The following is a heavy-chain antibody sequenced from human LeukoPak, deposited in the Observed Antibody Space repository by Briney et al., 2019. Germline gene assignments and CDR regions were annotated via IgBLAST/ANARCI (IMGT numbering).Heavy chain of an antibody. V-gene: IGHV4-39*01. D-gene: IGHD6-13*01. CDR1: GGSISSSTYY. CDR2: IYYSGTT. Sequence: PSETLSLTCTVSGGSISSSTYYWGWIRQPPGKGLEWIASIYYSGTTYYNRSLNSRVTMSVDTSNNQFSLRLTFVTAADTAVYCCARGEDIAAAGLDYWGQGTLVTVSS. J-gene: IGHJ4*02. CDR3: ARGEDIAAAGLDY.